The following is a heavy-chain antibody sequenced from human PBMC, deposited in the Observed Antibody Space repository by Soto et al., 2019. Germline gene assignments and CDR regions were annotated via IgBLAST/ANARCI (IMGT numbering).Heavy chain of an antibody. CDR3: ARRQVYGGYGQLSY. CDR2: VNPNSGGT. J-gene: IGHJ4*02. D-gene: IGHD4-17*01. V-gene: IGHV1-2*04. Sequence: ASVKVSGKASGDTFTGYYMHWVRQAPGEGLEWMGWVNPNSGGTNYAQKFQGWVTMTRDTSISTAYMDLRRLRSDDTAVYSCARRQVYGGYGQLSYWGQRTLVAFSS. CDR1: GDTFTGYY.